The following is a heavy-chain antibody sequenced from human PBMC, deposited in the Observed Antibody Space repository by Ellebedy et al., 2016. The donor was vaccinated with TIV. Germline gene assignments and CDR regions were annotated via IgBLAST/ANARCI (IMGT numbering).Heavy chain of an antibody. D-gene: IGHD3-3*01. J-gene: IGHJ4*02. Sequence: GESLKISCPGSGYHFASYWIRCVPQMPGNGLECIGPIPPGHPGSSLGPSFQGQVTISVDKSISTAYLQWSSLKASDTAMYYCARRELWSGYYDYWGQGTLVTVSS. V-gene: IGHV5-51*01. CDR3: ARRELWSGYYDY. CDR1: GYHFASYW. CDR2: IPPGHPGS.